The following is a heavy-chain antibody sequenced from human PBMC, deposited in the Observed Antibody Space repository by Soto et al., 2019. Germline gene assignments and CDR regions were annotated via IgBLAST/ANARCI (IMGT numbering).Heavy chain of an antibody. CDR3: ARGAVVLRNFDWLPTSYYYYYGMDV. J-gene: IGHJ6*02. CDR2: TYYRSKWYN. Sequence: SQTLSLTCAISGDSVSSNSAAWNWIRQSPSRGLEWLGRTYYRSKWYNDYAVSVKSRITINPDTSKNQFSLQLNSVTPEDTAVYYCARGAVVLRNFDWLPTSYYYYYGMDVWGQGTTVNVSS. D-gene: IGHD3-9*01. CDR1: GDSVSSNSAA. V-gene: IGHV6-1*01.